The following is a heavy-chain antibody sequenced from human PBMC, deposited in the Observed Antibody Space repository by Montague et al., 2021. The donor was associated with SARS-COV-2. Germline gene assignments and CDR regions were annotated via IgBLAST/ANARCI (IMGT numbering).Heavy chain of an antibody. J-gene: IGHJ4*02. CDR3: SNEVGSGSIKPTY. CDR1: GDSISDYF. CDR2: IYYCGNT. V-gene: IGHV4-59*01. D-gene: IGHD3-10*01. Sequence: SETLSLTCTVSGDSISDYFWSWIRQPPGKGLEWIGYIYYCGNTHSNPSLNSRAPISIDTSTNLFSLLLRAVTAADTAVYFCSNEVGSGSIKPTYWGQGVLVTVSS.